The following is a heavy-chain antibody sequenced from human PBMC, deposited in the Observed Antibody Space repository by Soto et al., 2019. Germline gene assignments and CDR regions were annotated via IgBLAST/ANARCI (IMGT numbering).Heavy chain of an antibody. D-gene: IGHD3-9*01. V-gene: IGHV2-5*01. J-gene: IGHJ4*02. CDR2: LYWNDDE. Sequence: QITLKESGPTLVKPTETLTLTCTLSGFSINTGGVGVGWIRQPPGKAPEWLALLYWNDDEWYSPSLRYRLSVTKDTPKKKWVLTMTHMTPANTATYFCENRGALSNIFFFARGGQGALAPFSS. CDR1: GFSINTGGVG. CDR3: ENRGALSNIFFFAR.